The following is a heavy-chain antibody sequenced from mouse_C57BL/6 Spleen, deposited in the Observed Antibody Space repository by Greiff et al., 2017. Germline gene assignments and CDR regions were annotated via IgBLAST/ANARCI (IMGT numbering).Heavy chain of an antibody. J-gene: IGHJ4*01. CDR2: ISSGGSYT. Sequence: EVKLVESGGDLVKPGGSLKLSCAASGFTFSSYGMSWVRQTPDKRLEWVATISSGGSYTYYPDSVKGRFTISRDKAKNTLYLQMSSLKSEDTAMYYCARKEKLYAMDYWGQGTSVTVSS. V-gene: IGHV5-6*01. CDR1: GFTFSSYG. CDR3: ARKEKLYAMDY.